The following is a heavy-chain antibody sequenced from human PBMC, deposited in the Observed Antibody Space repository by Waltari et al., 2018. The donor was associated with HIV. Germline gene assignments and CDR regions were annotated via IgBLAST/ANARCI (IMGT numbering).Heavy chain of an antibody. D-gene: IGHD4-17*01. J-gene: IGHJ6*02. V-gene: IGHV4-39*07. CDR2: IYYSGST. CDR3: ARDGATVGHGMDV. CDR1: GGSISSSSYY. Sequence: QLQLQESGPGLVKPSETLSLTCTVSGGSISSSSYYWGWIRQPPGKGLEWIGSIYYSGSTYYNPSLKSRVTISVDTSKNQFSLKLSSVTAADTAVYYCARDGATVGHGMDVWGQGTTVTVSS.